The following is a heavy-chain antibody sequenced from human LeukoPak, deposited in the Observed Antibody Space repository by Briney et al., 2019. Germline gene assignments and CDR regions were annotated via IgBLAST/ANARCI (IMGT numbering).Heavy chain of an antibody. CDR2: LGTAGDT. J-gene: IGHJ4*02. V-gene: IGHV3-13*01. D-gene: IGHD5-24*01. CDR1: GFTLSNYA. CDR3: ARQSTPHGNFDY. Sequence: GGSLRLSCATSGFTLSNYAMHWVRQPAGEGLEWVSALGTAGDTFYPGSVKGRFSISRDNAKKSLFLQMNSLRVEDTAIYYCARQSTPHGNFDYWGQGTLVTVSS.